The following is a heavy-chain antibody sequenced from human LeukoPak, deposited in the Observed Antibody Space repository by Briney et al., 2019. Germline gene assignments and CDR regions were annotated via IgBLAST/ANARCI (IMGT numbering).Heavy chain of an antibody. Sequence: ASVKVSCKASGYTFTGYYMRWVRQTPGQGLEWMGLINPNSGGTNCAQKFQGRVTMTRDTSISTAYMELSRLRSDDTAVYYCARMDYYDSSGYYSGYWGQGTLVTVSS. D-gene: IGHD3-22*01. CDR1: GYTFTGYY. V-gene: IGHV1-2*02. J-gene: IGHJ4*02. CDR3: ARMDYYDSSGYYSGY. CDR2: INPNSGGT.